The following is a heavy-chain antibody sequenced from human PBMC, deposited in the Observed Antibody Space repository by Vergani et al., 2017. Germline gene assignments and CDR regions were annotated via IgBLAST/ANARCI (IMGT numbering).Heavy chain of an antibody. V-gene: IGHV1-58*02. D-gene: IGHD1-26*01. CDR1: GFTFTSSA. CDR2: IVVGSGNT. J-gene: IGHJ4*02. Sequence: QMPLVQSGPEVKKPGTSVKVSCKASGFTFTSSAMQWVRQARGQRLEWIGWIVVGSGNTNYAQKFQERVTITRDMSTSTAYMELSSLRSEDTAVYYCAADLGVWVGATTSGFDYWGQGTLVTVSS. CDR3: AADLGVWVGATTSGFDY.